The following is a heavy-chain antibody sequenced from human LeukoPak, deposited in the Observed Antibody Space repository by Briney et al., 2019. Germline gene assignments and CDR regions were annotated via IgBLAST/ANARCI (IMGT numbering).Heavy chain of an antibody. D-gene: IGHD6-13*01. V-gene: IGHV3-30*02. CDR1: GFTFSRFG. CDR3: AKRRSSIAAAGLFDY. Sequence: LAGGSLRLSCAASGFTFSRFGMNWVRQTPGKGLEWVSFIWFDGSEKYYADSVKGRFTISRDNSKNTLYLQMNSLRAEDTAVYYCAKRRSSIAAAGLFDYWGQGTLVTVSS. CDR2: IWFDGSEK. J-gene: IGHJ4*02.